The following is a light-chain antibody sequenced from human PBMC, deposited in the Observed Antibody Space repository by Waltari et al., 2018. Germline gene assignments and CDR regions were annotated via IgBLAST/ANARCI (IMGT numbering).Light chain of an antibody. CDR1: SSNIGSNT. V-gene: IGLV1-44*01. CDR3: AAWHDSLNGPV. Sequence: QSVLTQPPSASGTPGQRVTISCSGSSSNIGSNTVNWYQQIPGTAPKPLIYSNNQRPAGVPDGCSGSKSGSSASLAISGSQSEDEADYYCAAWHDSLNGPVVGGGTKLTVL. CDR2: SNN. J-gene: IGLJ3*02.